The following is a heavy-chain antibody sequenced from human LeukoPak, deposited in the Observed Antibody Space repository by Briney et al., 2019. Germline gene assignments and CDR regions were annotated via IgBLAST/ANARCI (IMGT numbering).Heavy chain of an antibody. D-gene: IGHD3-10*01. CDR2: IYYSGST. V-gene: IGHV4-59*01. CDR1: GGSISSYY. Sequence: SETLSLTCTVSGGSISSYYRSWIRQPPGKGLEWIGYIYYSGSTNYNPSLKSRVTISVDTSKNQFSLKLSSVTAADTAVYYCARSPLLWFGELLSPYYYYYMDVWGKGTTVTVSS. CDR3: ARSPLLWFGELLSPYYYYYMDV. J-gene: IGHJ6*03.